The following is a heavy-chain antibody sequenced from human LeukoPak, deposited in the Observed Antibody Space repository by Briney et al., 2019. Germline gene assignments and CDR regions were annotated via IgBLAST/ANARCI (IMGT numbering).Heavy chain of an antibody. CDR2: ISRSSSYI. D-gene: IGHD5-24*01. Sequence: GGSLRLSCAASGFTFSSYSMNWVRQAPGKGLEWVSSISRSSSYIYYADSVKGRFTISRDNAKNSLYVQMNSLRAEDTAVYYCARETPRRGETRDGYRWGQGTVVTVSS. CDR3: ARETPRRGETRDGYR. J-gene: IGHJ4*02. CDR1: GFTFSSYS. V-gene: IGHV3-21*01.